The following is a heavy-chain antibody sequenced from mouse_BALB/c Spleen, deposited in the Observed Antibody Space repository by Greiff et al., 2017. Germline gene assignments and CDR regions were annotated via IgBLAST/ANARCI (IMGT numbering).Heavy chain of an antibody. CDR3: ARGGITTVVNYFDY. J-gene: IGHJ2*01. CDR2: IDPFNGGT. CDR1: GYSFTSYY. V-gene: IGHV1S135*01. D-gene: IGHD1-1*01. Sequence: EVQGVESGPELMKPGASVKISCKASGYSFTSYYMHWVKQSHGKSLEWIGYIDPFNGGTSYNQKFKGKATLTVDKSSSTAYMHLSSLTSEDSAVYYCARGGITTVVNYFDYWGQGTTLTVSS.